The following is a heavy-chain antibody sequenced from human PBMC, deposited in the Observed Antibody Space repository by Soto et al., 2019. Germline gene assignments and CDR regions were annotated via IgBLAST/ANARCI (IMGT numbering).Heavy chain of an antibody. V-gene: IGHV4-59*08. D-gene: IGHD3-22*01. J-gene: IGHJ3*02. CDR3: ARLGHYDSTGYDAFDI. CDR2: IHYSGGT. CDR1: GGSISLYY. Sequence: QVQLQESGPEVVTPAETLSLTCTVSGGSISLYYWSWIRQAPEKGLDWIGYIHYSGGTNYNPSLRSRVTMSVDTSKNQFSLELTSVTAADTAVYYCARLGHYDSTGYDAFDIWGQGTRVTVSS.